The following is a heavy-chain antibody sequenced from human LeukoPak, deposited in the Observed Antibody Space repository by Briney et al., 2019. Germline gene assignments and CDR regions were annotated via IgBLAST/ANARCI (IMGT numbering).Heavy chain of an antibody. CDR1: GFTFSSYS. CDR3: ARVGGGDIVVVPAAIMGGPPVHYYYYMDV. Sequence: GGSLRLSCAASGFTFSSYSMNWVRQAPGKGLEWVSSISGSSSYIYYADSVKGRFTISRDNAKNSLYLQMNSLRAEDTAVYYCARVGGGDIVVVPAAIMGGPPVHYYYYMDVWGKGTTVTVSS. CDR2: ISGSSSYI. D-gene: IGHD2-2*01. V-gene: IGHV3-21*01. J-gene: IGHJ6*03.